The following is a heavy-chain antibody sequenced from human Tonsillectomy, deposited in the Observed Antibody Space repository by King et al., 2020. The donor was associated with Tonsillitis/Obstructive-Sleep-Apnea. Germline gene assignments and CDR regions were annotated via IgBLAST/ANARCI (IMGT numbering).Heavy chain of an antibody. J-gene: IGHJ5*02. V-gene: IGHV7-4-1*02. Sequence: LVQSGSELKKPGASVKVSCKASGYTFSSYALNWVRQAPGQGLEWMGWINTNTVNPTYAQGFTGRFVFSLDTSVSTAYLQISSLKAEDTAVYYCARRFCSGGSCRYNWFDPWGQGTLVTVSS. CDR3: ARRFCSGGSCRYNWFDP. CDR1: GYTFSSYA. CDR2: INTNTVNP. D-gene: IGHD2-15*01.